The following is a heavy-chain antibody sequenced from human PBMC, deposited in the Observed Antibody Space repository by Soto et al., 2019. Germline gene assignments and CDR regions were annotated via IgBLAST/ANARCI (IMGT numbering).Heavy chain of an antibody. CDR1: DSSISGAFY. V-gene: IGHV4-38-2*02. CDR3: ARDLVYYGNYYYTMDV. CDR2: IYHSGST. Sequence: SETLSLTCDVSDSSISGAFYWGWVRQSPGKGLEWIGSIYHSGSTYYNPSLKSRVTISIDTSENHFSLELNSVTAADTGLYYCARDLVYYGNYYYTMDVWGQGITVTVS. D-gene: IGHD3-16*01. J-gene: IGHJ6*02.